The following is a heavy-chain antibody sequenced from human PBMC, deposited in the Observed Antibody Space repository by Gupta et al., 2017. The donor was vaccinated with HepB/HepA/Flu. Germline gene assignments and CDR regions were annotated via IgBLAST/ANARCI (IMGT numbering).Heavy chain of an antibody. D-gene: IGHD6-13*01. CDR1: GGTFSSYA. Sequence: QVQLVQSGAEVKKPGSSVKVSCKASGGTFSSYAISWVRQAPGQGLEWMGRIIPILGIANYAQKFQGRVTITADKSTSTAYMELSSLRSEDTAVYYCARDRVAAAGIPTDYWGQGTLVTVSS. V-gene: IGHV1-69*04. CDR2: IIPILGIA. J-gene: IGHJ4*02. CDR3: ARDRVAAAGIPTDY.